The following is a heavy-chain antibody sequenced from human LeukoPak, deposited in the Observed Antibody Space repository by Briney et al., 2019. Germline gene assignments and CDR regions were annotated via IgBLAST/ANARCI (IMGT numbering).Heavy chain of an antibody. CDR2: IYYSGST. J-gene: IGHJ4*02. Sequence: SETLSLTCTVSGVSISSSSYYWGWIRQPLGKGLEWIGSIYYSGSTYYNPSLKSRVTISVDTSKNQFSLKLSSVTAADTAVYYCARVEATVTSYFDYWGQGTLVTVSS. V-gene: IGHV4-39*07. D-gene: IGHD4-17*01. CDR3: ARVEATVTSYFDY. CDR1: GVSISSSSYY.